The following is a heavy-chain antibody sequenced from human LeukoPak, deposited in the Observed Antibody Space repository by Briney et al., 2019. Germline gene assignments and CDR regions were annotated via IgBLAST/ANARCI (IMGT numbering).Heavy chain of an antibody. CDR3: ARNRAFGTFDAFDM. Sequence: GGSLRLSCVASGFTFNDHGMHWVRQAPGKGLEWLAFIRYDGTDESYGASVRGRLTISRDDSLNTLYLQMDSLGHDDTAVYYCARNRAFGTFDAFDMWGQGTMVTVSS. CDR1: GFTFNDHG. CDR2: IRYDGTDE. V-gene: IGHV3-30*02. D-gene: IGHD3-10*01. J-gene: IGHJ3*02.